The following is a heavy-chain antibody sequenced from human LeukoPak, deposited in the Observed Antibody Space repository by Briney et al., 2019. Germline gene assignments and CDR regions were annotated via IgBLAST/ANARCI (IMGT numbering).Heavy chain of an antibody. CDR2: INPNSGGT. D-gene: IGHD1-26*01. V-gene: IGHV1-2*02. CDR3: ARAGDSGNLP. CDR1: GYTFTGYY. J-gene: IGHJ5*02. Sequence: ASVKVSCKASGYTFTGYYMHWVRQAPGDGLEWMGGINPNSGGTNSAQDCPGRVTISRDTSISAAYTERSRARSVATAVYYCARAGDSGNLPWGQGTLVTVSS.